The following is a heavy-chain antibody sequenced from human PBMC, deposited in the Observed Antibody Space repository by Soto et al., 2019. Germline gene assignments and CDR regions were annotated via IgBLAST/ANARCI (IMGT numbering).Heavy chain of an antibody. CDR2: FDPEEGET. CDR1: GYTLNELS. Sequence: ASVKVSCKVSGYTLNELSMHWVRQAPGKGLEWMGGFDPEEGETVYAQKFQGRVTMTEDTSTDTANMELSSLTSEDTAVYYCATGGPAGDFDYWGQGTLVTVSS. J-gene: IGHJ4*02. V-gene: IGHV1-24*01. CDR3: ATGGPAGDFDY. D-gene: IGHD3-10*01.